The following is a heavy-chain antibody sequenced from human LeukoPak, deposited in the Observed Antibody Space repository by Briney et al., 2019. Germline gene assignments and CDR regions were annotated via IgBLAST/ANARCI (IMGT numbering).Heavy chain of an antibody. J-gene: IGHJ4*02. CDR1: GGSVGSFSIYY. CDR2: IYTDGST. D-gene: IGHD3-22*01. V-gene: IGHV4-4*07. Sequence: PSETLSLTCSVSGGSVGSFSIYYWSWVRQPAGKGLEWIGRIYTDGSTSTSYNPSLKSRVSISVDKSKNHFSLTLRSVTAADTAVYYCAMYNYDTSGFDYWGQGTRVTVSS. CDR3: AMYNYDTSGFDY.